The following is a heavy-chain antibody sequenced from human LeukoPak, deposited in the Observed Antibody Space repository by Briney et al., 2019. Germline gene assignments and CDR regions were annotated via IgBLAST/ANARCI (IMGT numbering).Heavy chain of an antibody. CDR1: GFTFSIHW. J-gene: IGHJ4*02. Sequence: PGGSLRLSCAASGFTFSIHWMSWVRQAPGKGLEWVASIKQDGSEKYYVDSVKGRFTISRDNAKNSLYLQMNSLRAEDTAVYYCARTLLYGDYGYYFDYWGQGTLVTVSS. D-gene: IGHD4-17*01. V-gene: IGHV3-7*01. CDR2: IKQDGSEK. CDR3: ARTLLYGDYGYYFDY.